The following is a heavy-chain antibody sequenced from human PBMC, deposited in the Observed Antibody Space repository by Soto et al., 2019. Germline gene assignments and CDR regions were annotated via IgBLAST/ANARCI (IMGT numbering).Heavy chain of an antibody. CDR1: GFTFSRYA. J-gene: IGHJ4*02. V-gene: IGHV3-64*01. CDR3: ARGGRGYEFDC. Sequence: EVQLVESGGGLVQPGGSLRLSCAASGFTFSRYAMHWVRQAPGKGLQYVSAISSNGGSTDYANSVKGRFTISRDTYKNTLYLQMGSLRAEDMAVYYCARGGRGYEFDCWGQGTLVTVSS. D-gene: IGHD5-12*01. CDR2: ISSNGGST.